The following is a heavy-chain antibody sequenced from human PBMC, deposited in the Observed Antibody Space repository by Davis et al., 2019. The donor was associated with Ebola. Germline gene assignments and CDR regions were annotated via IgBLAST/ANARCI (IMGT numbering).Heavy chain of an antibody. Sequence: ASVKVSCKASGYTFTSYDINWVRQAAGQGLEWMGWMNPNTGNTNYAQKLQGRVTMTTDTSTSTAYMELRSLRSDDTAVYYCASFPLMVQGVWGNWFDPWGQGTLVTVSS. CDR3: ASFPLMVQGVWGNWFDP. J-gene: IGHJ5*02. D-gene: IGHD3-10*01. V-gene: IGHV1-18*01. CDR2: MNPNTGNT. CDR1: GYTFTSYD.